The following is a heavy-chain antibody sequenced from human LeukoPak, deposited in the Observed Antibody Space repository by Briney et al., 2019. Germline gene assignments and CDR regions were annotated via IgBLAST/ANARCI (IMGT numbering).Heavy chain of an antibody. CDR3: ARGIYLSLIVVVTASDY. D-gene: IGHD2-21*02. J-gene: IGHJ4*02. CDR1: GFTFSNYP. CDR2: ISYDGSNK. V-gene: IGHV3-30-3*01. Sequence: GRSLRLSCAASGFTFSNYPMHWVRQAPGKGLEWVAVISYDGSNKYYANSVKGRFTISRDNSENMMYLQMNSLGADDTAVYYCARGIYLSLIVVVTASDYWGQGTLVTVSS.